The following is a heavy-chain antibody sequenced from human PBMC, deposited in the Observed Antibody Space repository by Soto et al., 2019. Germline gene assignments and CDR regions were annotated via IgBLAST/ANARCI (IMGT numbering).Heavy chain of an antibody. J-gene: IGHJ4*02. Sequence: EVQLVETGGGLIQPEGSLRLSCAASGFSVGSNYMTWVRQSPGKGLEWVSLIYSNGDTDYADSVKGRFSISRDNFKNTLYLQMNNLRAEDTAVYHCARKSDSSPVPEADGVWGRGTLVTVSS. D-gene: IGHD2-8*01. CDR3: ARKSDSSPVPEADGV. CDR2: IYSNGDT. CDR1: GFSVGSNY. V-gene: IGHV3-53*02.